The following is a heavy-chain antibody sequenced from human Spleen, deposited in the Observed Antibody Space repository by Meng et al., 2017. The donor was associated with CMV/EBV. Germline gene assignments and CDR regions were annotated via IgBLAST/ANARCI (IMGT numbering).Heavy chain of an antibody. D-gene: IGHD2-21*02. V-gene: IGHV3-9*01. J-gene: IGHJ6*02. CDR1: GFIFEDYA. CDR2: FSGNTGFI. CDR3: AKGGGERVTFDAMDV. Sequence: SLKISCAASGFIFEDYAMHWVRQTPGEGLEWVSGFSGNTGFIAYADSVKGRFTISRDNAKKTLSLQMDSLRPEDTALYYCAKGGGERVTFDAMDVWGQGTTVTVSS.